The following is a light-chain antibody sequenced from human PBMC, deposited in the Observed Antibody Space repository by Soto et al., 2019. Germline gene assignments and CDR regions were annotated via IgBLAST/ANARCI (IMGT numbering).Light chain of an antibody. V-gene: IGKV3-20*01. CDR1: QSVSSSY. Sequence: EIVLTQSPGTLSLSPGERATLSCRASQSVSSSYLAWYQQKPGQAPRLLIYGASSRATGIPDRFSGSGSGTDFTLTISRLEPEDFAVYYGQQYGNSPRTFGQGTKVDIK. J-gene: IGKJ1*01. CDR2: GAS. CDR3: QQYGNSPRT.